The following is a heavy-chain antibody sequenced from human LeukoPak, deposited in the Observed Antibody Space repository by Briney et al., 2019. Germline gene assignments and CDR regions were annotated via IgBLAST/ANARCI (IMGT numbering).Heavy chain of an antibody. J-gene: IGHJ4*02. D-gene: IGHD1-26*01. Sequence: PGGSLRLSCGASGFTFSNFAMSWVRQAPGEGLEWVSVISDSGGSTYYAYSVKGRFTISRDNSKNTLYLQMNSLGAEDTAVYYCAKDSSRVSGNYDYFDYWGQGALVTVSS. CDR3: AKDSSRVSGNYDYFDY. V-gene: IGHV3-23*01. CDR2: ISDSGGST. CDR1: GFTFSNFA.